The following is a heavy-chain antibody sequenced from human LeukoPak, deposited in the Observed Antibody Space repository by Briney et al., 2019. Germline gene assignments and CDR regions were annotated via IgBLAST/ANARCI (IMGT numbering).Heavy chain of an antibody. CDR2: LSPSGDKT. V-gene: IGHV3-23*01. D-gene: IGHD3-3*02. J-gene: IGHJ3*02. CDR1: GFTFSSHG. Sequence: GGSLRLSCAASGFTFSSHGMNWVRQAPGKGLEWVSGLSPSGDKTYYADSVKARFTISRDNSKNTLYLQMNSLRAEDTAVYYCARDRRALDAFDIWGQGTMVTVSS. CDR3: ARDRRALDAFDI.